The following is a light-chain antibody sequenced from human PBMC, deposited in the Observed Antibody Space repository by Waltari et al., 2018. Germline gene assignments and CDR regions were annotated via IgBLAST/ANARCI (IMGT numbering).Light chain of an antibody. V-gene: IGLV4-69*02. CDR3: QSWGTGVMV. J-gene: IGLJ3*02. CDR2: VNSDGSH. Sequence: QIVLTQPPSASASLGASVKLTCILSSGHSGNATFWHQQQPTKGPRYLMHVNSDGSHTKGDGIPDRFSVSSSGTEHYLIISSLRSDDEGDYYCQSWGTGVMVFGGGTRLTVL. CDR1: SGHSGNA.